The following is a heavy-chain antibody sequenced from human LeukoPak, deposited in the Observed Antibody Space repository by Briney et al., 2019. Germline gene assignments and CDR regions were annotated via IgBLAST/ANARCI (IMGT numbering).Heavy chain of an antibody. D-gene: IGHD3-3*01. CDR2: INHSGST. CDR1: GGSFSGYY. CDR3: ARGGYYDFWSGYRSPNLFDP. J-gene: IGHJ5*02. V-gene: IGHV4-34*01. Sequence: SETLSLTCAVYGGSFSGYYWSWIRQPPGRGLEWIGEINHSGSTNYNPSLKSRVTISVDTSKNQFSLKLSSVTAADTGVYYCARGGYYDFWSGYRSPNLFDPWGQGTLVTVSS.